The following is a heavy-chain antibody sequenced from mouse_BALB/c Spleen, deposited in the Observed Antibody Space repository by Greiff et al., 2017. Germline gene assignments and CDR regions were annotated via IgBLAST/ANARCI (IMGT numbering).Heavy chain of an antibody. Sequence: VLLQQSGGGLVKPGGSLKLSCAASGFTFSSYAMPWVRQTPEKGLEWVGTISSGGSYTYYPDSVKGRVTISRDKATNTLYLQMSSLRSEDTAMYYCARHPAGGYAMDYWGQGTSVTVSS. CDR2: ISSGGSYT. CDR1: GFTFSSYA. CDR3: ARHPAGGYAMDY. V-gene: IGHV5-9-3*01. J-gene: IGHJ4*01.